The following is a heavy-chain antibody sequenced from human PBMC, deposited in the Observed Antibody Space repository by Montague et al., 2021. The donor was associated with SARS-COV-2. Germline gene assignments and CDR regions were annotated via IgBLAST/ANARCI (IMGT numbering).Heavy chain of an antibody. J-gene: IGHJ4*02. D-gene: IGHD6-13*01. CDR2: ISWNSGSL. CDR3: AKGPRHDVASGLDH. CDR1: GFPFDEHA. Sequence: YLRLSCAASGFPFDEHAMFWVRQAPGKGLEWVSGISWNSGSLGYADSLKGRFTVSRDNAKNSLYLQMNSLRPDDTALYYCAKGPRHDVASGLDHWGQGTLVTVSS. V-gene: IGHV3-9*01.